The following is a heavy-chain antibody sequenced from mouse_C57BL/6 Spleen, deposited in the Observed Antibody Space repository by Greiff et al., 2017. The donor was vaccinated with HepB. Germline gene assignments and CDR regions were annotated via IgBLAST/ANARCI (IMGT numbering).Heavy chain of an antibody. CDR3: ARKAGTGPYWYFDV. Sequence: VQVVESGPGLVAPSQSLSITCTVSGFSLTSYAISWVRQPPGKGLEWLGVIWTGGGTNYNSALKSRLSISKDNSKSQVFLKMNSLQTDDTARYYCARKAGTGPYWYFDVWGTGTTVTVSS. D-gene: IGHD3-3*01. CDR1: GFSLTSYA. V-gene: IGHV2-9-1*01. J-gene: IGHJ1*03. CDR2: IWTGGGT.